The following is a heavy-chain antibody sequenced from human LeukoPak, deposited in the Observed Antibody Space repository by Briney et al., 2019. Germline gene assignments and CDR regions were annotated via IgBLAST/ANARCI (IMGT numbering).Heavy chain of an antibody. D-gene: IGHD5-18*01. CDR1: GYTFTGYY. J-gene: IGHJ4*02. CDR2: INPNSGGT. CDR3: ASGLWIQLWLFDY. V-gene: IGHV1-2*02. Sequence: ASVKVSCKASGYTFTGYYMHWVRPALGQGLERMAWINPNSGGTNYAQKFQGRVTMTRDTSTSTAYMELSRLRSDDTAVYYCASGLWIQLWLFDYWGQGTLVTVSS.